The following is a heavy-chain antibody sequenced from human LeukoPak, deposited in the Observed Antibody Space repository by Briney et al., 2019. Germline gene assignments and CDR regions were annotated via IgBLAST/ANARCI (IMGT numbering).Heavy chain of an antibody. CDR3: ARSQSSRFDP. D-gene: IGHD6-13*01. V-gene: IGHV3-23*01. Sequence: PGGSLRLSCAASGFTFSSYAMSWVRQAPGKGLEWVSAISGSGGSTSYAQKFQGRVTMTRDMSTSTVYMELSSLRSEDTAVYYCARSQSSRFDPWGQGTLVTVSS. CDR2: ISGSGGST. J-gene: IGHJ5*02. CDR1: GFTFSSYA.